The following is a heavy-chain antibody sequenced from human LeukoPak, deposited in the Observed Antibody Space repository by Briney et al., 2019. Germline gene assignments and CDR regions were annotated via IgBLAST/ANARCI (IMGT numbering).Heavy chain of an antibody. CDR3: ARDPTPGDPPHY. CDR2: ISSSNSYI. D-gene: IGHD4-17*01. CDR1: GFTFSSYS. V-gene: IGHV3-21*01. Sequence: GGSLRLSCAASGFTFSSYSMNWVRQAPGKGLEWVSSISSSNSYIYYADSVKGRFTISRDNAKNSLYLQMNSLRAEDTAVYYCARDPTPGDPPHYWGQGTLVTVSS. J-gene: IGHJ4*02.